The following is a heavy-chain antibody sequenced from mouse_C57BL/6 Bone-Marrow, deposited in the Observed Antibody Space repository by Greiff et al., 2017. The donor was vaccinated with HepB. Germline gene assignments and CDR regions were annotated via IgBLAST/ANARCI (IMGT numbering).Heavy chain of an antibody. CDR3: ARRGGYSNYVGYFDV. J-gene: IGHJ1*03. CDR1: GFSLSTSGMG. V-gene: IGHV8-12*01. CDR2: IYWDDDK. Sequence: QVTLKESGPGILQSSQTLSLTCSFSGFSLSTSGMGVSWISQPSGKDLEWLAHIYWDDDKRYNPSLKSRLTISKDSSRNQVFLKITSVDTADTATYYCARRGGYSNYVGYFDVWGTGTTVTVS. D-gene: IGHD2-5*01.